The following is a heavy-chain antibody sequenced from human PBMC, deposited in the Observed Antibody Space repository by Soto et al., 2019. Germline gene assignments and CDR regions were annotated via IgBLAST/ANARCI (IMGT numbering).Heavy chain of an antibody. J-gene: IGHJ6*02. D-gene: IGHD1-26*01. V-gene: IGHV3-30*18. CDR3: AKDRSGKTWSSYYGMDV. CDR2: ISFDGSRQ. Sequence: PGESLKISCAASGFTFSYYGMHWVRQAPGKGLEWVAVISFDGSRQFYGDSVKGRFTISRDNSRNTLSLQMNSLRAEDTAVYYCAKDRSGKTWSSYYGMDVWGQGTTVTVSS. CDR1: GFTFSYYG.